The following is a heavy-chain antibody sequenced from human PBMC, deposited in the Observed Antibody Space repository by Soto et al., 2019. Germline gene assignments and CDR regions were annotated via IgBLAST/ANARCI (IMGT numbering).Heavy chain of an antibody. CDR3: ARADLSAAGTAVVRFYP. D-gene: IGHD6-13*01. CDR1: GYTFTSYG. V-gene: IGHV1-18*01. CDR2: ISAYNGNT. Sequence: ASVKVSCKASGYTFTSYGISWVRQAPGQGLEWMGWISAYNGNTNYAQKLQGRVTMTTDTSTSTAYMELRSLRSDDTAVYYCARADLSAAGTAVVRFYPWGQGTLVTVSS. J-gene: IGHJ5*02.